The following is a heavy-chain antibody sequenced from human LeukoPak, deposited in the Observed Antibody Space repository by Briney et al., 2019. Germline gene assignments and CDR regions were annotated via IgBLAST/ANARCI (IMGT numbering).Heavy chain of an antibody. J-gene: IGHJ4*02. Sequence: SQTLFLTCTVSGGSISSGGYYWSWIRQPPGEGLEWIGYIYHSGSTYYNPSLKSRVTISVDRSKNQFSLKLSSVTAADTAVYYCARDRNSETGTTYGFDYWGQGTLVTVSS. V-gene: IGHV4-30-2*01. CDR1: GGSISSGGYY. CDR3: ARDRNSETGTTYGFDY. D-gene: IGHD1-7*01. CDR2: IYHSGST.